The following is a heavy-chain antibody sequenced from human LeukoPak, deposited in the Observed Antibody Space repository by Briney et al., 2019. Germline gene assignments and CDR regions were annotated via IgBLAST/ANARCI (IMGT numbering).Heavy chain of an antibody. D-gene: IGHD3-22*01. J-gene: IGHJ4*02. CDR2: IIPIFGTA. V-gene: IGHV1-69*13. CDR3: AGPNSSGYYHPFYFDY. Sequence: SVKVSCKASGGTFSSYAISWVRQAPGQGLEWMGGIIPIFGTANYAQKFQGRVTITADESTSTAYMELSSLRSEDTAVYYCAGPNSSGYYHPFYFDYWGQGTLVTVSS. CDR1: GGTFSSYA.